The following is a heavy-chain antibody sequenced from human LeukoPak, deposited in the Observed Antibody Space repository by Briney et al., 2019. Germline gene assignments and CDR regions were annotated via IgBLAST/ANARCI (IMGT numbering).Heavy chain of an antibody. CDR1: GGTFTSYA. J-gene: IGHJ4*02. Sequence: ASVKVSCKASGGTFTSYAISWVRQAPGQGLEWRGRIIPIFGTANYAQKFHGRVTITTDESTSTAYMELSSLRSEDTAVYYCARLSDYPKRRYYFDYWGQGTLVTVSS. CDR2: IIPIFGTA. CDR3: ARLSDYPKRRYYFDY. D-gene: IGHD4-11*01. V-gene: IGHV1-69*05.